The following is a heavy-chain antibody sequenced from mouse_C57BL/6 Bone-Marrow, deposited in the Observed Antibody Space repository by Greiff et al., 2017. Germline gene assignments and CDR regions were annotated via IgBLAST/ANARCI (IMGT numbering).Heavy chain of an antibody. Sequence: EVKLMESGPELVKPGASVKISCKASGYSFTGYYMNWVKQSPEKSLEWIGEINPSTGGTTYNQKFKAKATLTVDKSSSTAYMQLKSLTSEDSAVYYCARRTGTGCDYWGQGTTLTVSS. D-gene: IGHD4-1*01. J-gene: IGHJ2*01. CDR3: ARRTGTGCDY. CDR1: GYSFTGYY. CDR2: INPSTGGT. V-gene: IGHV1-42*01.